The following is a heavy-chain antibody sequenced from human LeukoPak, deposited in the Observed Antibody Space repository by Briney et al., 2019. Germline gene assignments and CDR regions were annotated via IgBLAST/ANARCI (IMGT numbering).Heavy chain of an antibody. J-gene: IGHJ4*02. CDR3: ARDQDATVTLDY. V-gene: IGHV3-21*01. D-gene: IGHD4-17*01. CDR2: ISSSSSYI. Sequence: GGSLRLSCAASEFTFSSYSMNWVRQAPGKGLEWVSSISSSSSYIYYADSVKGRFTISRDNAKNSLYLQMNSLRAEDTAVYYCARDQDATVTLDYWGQGTQVTVSS. CDR1: EFTFSSYS.